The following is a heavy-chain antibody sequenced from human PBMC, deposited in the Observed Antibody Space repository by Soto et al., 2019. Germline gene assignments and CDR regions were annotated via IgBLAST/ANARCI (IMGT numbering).Heavy chain of an antibody. CDR3: ARGYCSSTSCYGYYYYYMDV. Sequence: GGSLKLSCAASGFTFSSYAMSWVRQAPGKGLEWVSAISGSAGSIYYADSVKGRFTISRDNSMNTLYLQMNSLRAEDTAVYYCARGYCSSTSCYGYYYYYMDVWGKGTTVTVSS. CDR1: GFTFSSYA. V-gene: IGHV3-23*01. D-gene: IGHD2-2*01. J-gene: IGHJ6*03. CDR2: ISGSAGSI.